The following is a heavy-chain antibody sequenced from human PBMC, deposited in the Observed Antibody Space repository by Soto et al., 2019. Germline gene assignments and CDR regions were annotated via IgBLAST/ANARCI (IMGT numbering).Heavy chain of an antibody. CDR1: GYTFTSYG. V-gene: IGHV1-18*04. Sequence: QVQLVQSGAEVKKPGASVKVSCKASGYTFTSYGISWVRQAPGQGLEWRGWISAYNGNTNYAQKLQGRVTSTPATSTSTAYMELRILRSDDTAVYYCARHHSAVAGTCWFDPWGQGTLVTVSS. J-gene: IGHJ5*02. D-gene: IGHD6-19*01. CDR2: ISAYNGNT. CDR3: ARHHSAVAGTCWFDP.